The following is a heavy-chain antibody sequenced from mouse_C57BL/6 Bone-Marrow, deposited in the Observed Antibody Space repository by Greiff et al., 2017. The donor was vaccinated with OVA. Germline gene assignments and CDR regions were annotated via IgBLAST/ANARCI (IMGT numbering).Heavy chain of an antibody. V-gene: IGHV1-59*01. Sequence: VQLQQPGAELVRLGTSVKLSCKASGYTFTSYWMHWVKQRPGQGLEWIGVIDPSDSYTNYNQKFKGKATLTVDTSSSTAYMQLSSLTSEDSAVYYCARRDYGNYGFAYWGQGTLVTVSA. CDR3: ARRDYGNYGFAY. J-gene: IGHJ3*01. CDR2: IDPSDSYT. D-gene: IGHD2-1*01. CDR1: GYTFTSYW.